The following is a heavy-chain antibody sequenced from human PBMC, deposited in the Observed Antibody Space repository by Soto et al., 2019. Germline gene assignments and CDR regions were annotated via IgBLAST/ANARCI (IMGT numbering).Heavy chain of an antibody. D-gene: IGHD3-3*01. V-gene: IGHV1-69*12. CDR3: ARGARFLEWLTFAR. Sequence: QVQLEQSGAEVKTLGSSVKVSCKASGDTFNRYAISWVRQAPGQGLEWMGGIMPIFGTANYAPQFQDRVTITADESTSTAYMALTSLKSVDTAVYFCARGARFLEWLTFARWGQGTLVTVSS. CDR2: IMPIFGTA. CDR1: GDTFNRYA. J-gene: IGHJ4*02.